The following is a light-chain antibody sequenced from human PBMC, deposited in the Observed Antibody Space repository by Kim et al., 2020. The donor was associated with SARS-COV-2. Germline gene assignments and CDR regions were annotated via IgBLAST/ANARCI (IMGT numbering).Light chain of an antibody. CDR1: QGVSTF. CDR2: SAS. CDR3: QQYYDYPRT. V-gene: IGKV1-8*01. J-gene: IGKJ2*02. Sequence: SASTGDRVTITCRASQGVSTFLAWYQQKPGKAPKLLMYSASTLHSGVPSRFSGSGSGTDFTLTITRLQSEDFATYYCQQYYDYPRTFGQGTKLEI.